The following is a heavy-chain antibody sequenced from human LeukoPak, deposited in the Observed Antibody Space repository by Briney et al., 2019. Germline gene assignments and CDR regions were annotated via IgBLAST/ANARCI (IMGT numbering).Heavy chain of an antibody. CDR2: IYYSGST. V-gene: IGHV4-39*01. CDR1: GGSVSSGSYY. CDR3: ARHSADIAAAGAHFDY. D-gene: IGHD6-13*01. Sequence: SETLSLTCTVSGGSVSSGSYYWSWVRQPPGKGLEWIGSIYYSGSTYYNPSLKSQVTISVDTSKNQFSLKLSSVTAADTAVYYCARHSADIAAAGAHFDYWGQGTLVTVSS. J-gene: IGHJ4*02.